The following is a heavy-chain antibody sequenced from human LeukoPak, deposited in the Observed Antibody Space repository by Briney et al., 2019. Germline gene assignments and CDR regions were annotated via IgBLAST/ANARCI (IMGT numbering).Heavy chain of an antibody. CDR2: INPSGGIT. V-gene: IGHV3-23*01. CDR3: AKGGSSSLY. D-gene: IGHD6-6*01. Sequence: GGSLRLSCVASGFTFSSYGMTWVRQAPGKGLEWVSAINPSGGITYYADSVKGRFTISRDNSKNTLYLQMNSLRAEDTAVYYCAKGGSSSLYWGQGTLVTVSS. CDR1: GFTFSSYG. J-gene: IGHJ4*02.